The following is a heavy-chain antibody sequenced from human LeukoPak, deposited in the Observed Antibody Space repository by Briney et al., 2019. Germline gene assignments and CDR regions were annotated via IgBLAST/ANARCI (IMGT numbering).Heavy chain of an antibody. CDR2: ISYDGSDK. V-gene: IGHV3-30*03. CDR1: GFTFSSYG. D-gene: IGHD6-19*01. CDR3: ARSRDSSGWYPFQH. J-gene: IGHJ1*01. Sequence: GGSLRLSCAASGFTFSSYGMHWVRQAPGKGLEWVAVISYDGSDKYYADSVKGRFTISRDNSKKTLYLQMNSLRAEDTAAYYCARSRDSSGWYPFQHWGQGTLVTVSS.